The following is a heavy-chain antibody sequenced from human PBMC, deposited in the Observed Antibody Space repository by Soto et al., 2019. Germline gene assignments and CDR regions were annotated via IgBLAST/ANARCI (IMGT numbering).Heavy chain of an antibody. CDR3: ATRTDYYYGSGSLGGMDV. CDR1: GGSISSGSYY. J-gene: IGHJ6*02. CDR2: IYYSGST. Sequence: QVQLQESGPGLVKPSQTLSLTCTVSGGSISSGSYYWSWIRQLPGKGLEWIGYIYYSGSTYYNPSLKSRVNLSVDTAKNQFSLKLNSVTAADTAVYYCATRTDYYYGSGSLGGMDVWGQGTTVTVSS. D-gene: IGHD3-10*01. V-gene: IGHV4-31*03.